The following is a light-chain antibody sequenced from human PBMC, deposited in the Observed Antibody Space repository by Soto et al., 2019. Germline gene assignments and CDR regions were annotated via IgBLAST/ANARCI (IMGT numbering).Light chain of an antibody. CDR3: SSYTSSSTLCV. V-gene: IGLV2-14*01. J-gene: IGLJ1*01. CDR2: DVS. CDR1: SSDVGGYNY. Sequence: QSALTQPASVSGSPGQSITISCTGTSSDVGGYNYASWYQQHPGKAPKLMIYDVSNRPSGVSNRFSGSKSGNTASLTISGLQADDEADYYCSSYTSSSTLCVFGTGTKLTVL.